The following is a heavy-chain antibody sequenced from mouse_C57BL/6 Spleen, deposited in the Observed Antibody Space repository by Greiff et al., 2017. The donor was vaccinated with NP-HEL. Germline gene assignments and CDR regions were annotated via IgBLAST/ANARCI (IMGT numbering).Heavy chain of an antibody. J-gene: IGHJ3*01. Sequence: QVQLQQPGAELVKPGASVKLSCKASGYTFTSYWMQWVKQRPGQGLEWIGEIDPSDSYTNYNQKFKGKATLTVDTSSSTAYMQLSSLTSEDSAVYYCARPYYSNSFAYWGQGTLATVSA. CDR1: GYTFTSYW. D-gene: IGHD2-5*01. V-gene: IGHV1-50*01. CDR3: ARPYYSNSFAY. CDR2: IDPSDSYT.